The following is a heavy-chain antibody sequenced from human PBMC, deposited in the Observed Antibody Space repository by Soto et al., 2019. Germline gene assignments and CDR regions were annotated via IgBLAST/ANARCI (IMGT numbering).Heavy chain of an antibody. CDR3: ARHNGPLYVGYYYAMDV. D-gene: IGHD3-16*01. V-gene: IGHV4-39*01. CDR2: IYYSGYT. Sequence: VSRSAAESGCRDSSRSYYWGWSRQHQGKGLEWIGSIYYSGYTYYNPSLKSRVTISVDTSKNQFSLKLSSVTAADTAVYYCARHNGPLYVGYYYAMDVWGQGTTVT. J-gene: IGHJ6*02. CDR1: GCRDSSRSYY.